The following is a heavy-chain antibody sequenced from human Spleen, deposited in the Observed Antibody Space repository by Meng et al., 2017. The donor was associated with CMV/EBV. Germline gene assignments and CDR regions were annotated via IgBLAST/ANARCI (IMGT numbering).Heavy chain of an antibody. V-gene: IGHV3-30*12. Sequence: GESLKISCAASGFTFNSYGLHWVRQAPGKGLEWVAFISYDGSNKYYADSVKGRFTISRDKSKNTLYLQMNSLRAEDTAVYYCAKVGAMVVMADYWGQGTLVTVSS. J-gene: IGHJ4*02. CDR2: ISYDGSNK. CDR3: AKVGAMVVMADY. D-gene: IGHD4-23*01. CDR1: GFTFNSYG.